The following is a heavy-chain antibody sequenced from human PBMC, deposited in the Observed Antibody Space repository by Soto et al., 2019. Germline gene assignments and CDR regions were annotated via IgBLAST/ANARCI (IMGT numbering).Heavy chain of an antibody. CDR1: GGYISSFY. V-gene: IGHV4-59*01. CDR2: IYYSGST. D-gene: IGHD5-18*01. CDR3: ARFADTAMVTGGNYFDY. J-gene: IGHJ4*02. Sequence: PSETPSLTSTVSGGYISSFYWIWIRQTPGKGLEWIGYIYYSGSTNYNPSLKSRVTISVDTSKNQFSPKLSSVTAADTAVYYCARFADTAMVTGGNYFDYWGQGTLVTGSS.